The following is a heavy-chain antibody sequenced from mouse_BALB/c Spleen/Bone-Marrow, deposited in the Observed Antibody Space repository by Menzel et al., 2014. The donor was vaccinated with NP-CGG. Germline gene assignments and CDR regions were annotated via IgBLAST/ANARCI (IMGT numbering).Heavy chain of an antibody. J-gene: IGHJ3*01. V-gene: IGHV1S34*01. Sequence: LVKTGASVMISCKASGYSFAGYYMHWVEQSHGKSLEGFGYISCYNGATSYNQKFKGKATITVDTSYSTAYMQFNSLRSEDSAVYYCVKGVYGSPFANWGQGTPVTVSA. CDR2: ISCYNGAT. D-gene: IGHD2-1*01. CDR3: VKGVYGSPFAN. CDR1: GYSFAGYY.